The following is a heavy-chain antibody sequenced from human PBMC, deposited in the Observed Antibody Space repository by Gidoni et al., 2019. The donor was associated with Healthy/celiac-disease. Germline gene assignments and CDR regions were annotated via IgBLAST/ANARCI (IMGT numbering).Heavy chain of an antibody. J-gene: IGHJ5*02. CDR2: ISSSSSTI. D-gene: IGHD3-9*01. CDR1: GFTFSSYS. Sequence: EVQLVESGGGLVQPGGSLRLSCAASGFTFSSYSMNWVRQAPGKGLEWVSYISSSSSTIYYADSVKGRFTISRDNAKNSLYLQMNSLRAEDTAVYYCARIPAGVFDWLVLGFDPWGQGTLVTVSS. V-gene: IGHV3-48*04. CDR3: ARIPAGVFDWLVLGFDP.